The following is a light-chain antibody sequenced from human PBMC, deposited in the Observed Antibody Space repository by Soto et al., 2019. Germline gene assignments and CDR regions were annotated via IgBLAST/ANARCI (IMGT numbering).Light chain of an antibody. CDR1: QSVSSY. V-gene: IGKV3-11*01. CDR2: DAS. J-gene: IGKJ1*01. Sequence: VLSQSAATLSLSPGERATLSCRASQSVSSYLAWYQQKPGQAPRLLIYDASNRATGIPARFSGSGSGTEFTLTISSLQSEDFAVYYCQQYYNWPRTFGQGTKVDI. CDR3: QQYYNWPRT.